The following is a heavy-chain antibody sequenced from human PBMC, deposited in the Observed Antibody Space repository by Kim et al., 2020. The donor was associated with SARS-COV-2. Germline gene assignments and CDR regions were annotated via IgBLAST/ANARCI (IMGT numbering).Heavy chain of an antibody. J-gene: IGHJ4*02. Sequence: YAQKFQGRVPMTADESTSTAYMELSSLRSEDTAVYYCARGGHGSGSYCDYWGQGTLVTVSS. D-gene: IGHD3-10*01. CDR3: ARGGHGSGSYCDY. V-gene: IGHV1-69*01.